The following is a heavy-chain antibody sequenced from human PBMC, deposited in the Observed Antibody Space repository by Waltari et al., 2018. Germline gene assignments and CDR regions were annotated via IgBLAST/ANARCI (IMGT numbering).Heavy chain of an antibody. D-gene: IGHD3-22*01. J-gene: IGHJ4*02. CDR2: ISYDGSNK. Sequence: QVQLVESGGGVVQPGRSLRLSCAASGFTFSSYGMPWVRPAPGKGLEWVAVISYDGSNKYYAASVKGRFTISRDNSKNTLYLQMNSLRAEDTAVYYCAKDRDYYDSSGSLHWGQGTLVTVSS. CDR3: AKDRDYYDSSGSLH. V-gene: IGHV3-30*18. CDR1: GFTFSSYG.